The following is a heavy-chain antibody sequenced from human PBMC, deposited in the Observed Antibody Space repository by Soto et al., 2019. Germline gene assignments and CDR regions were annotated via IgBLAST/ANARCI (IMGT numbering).Heavy chain of an antibody. Sequence: QVQLVQSGAEVKKPGASVKVSCKASGYTFSSFYIHWVRQAPGQGFEWMGLINPSGGSTSYAQKFQGIFIMTSDTSTSTVYMELKSLISEDTAVYYCARNRDSGLDYWGQGTVVTVSP. D-gene: IGHD3-10*01. CDR2: INPSGGST. CDR3: ARNRDSGLDY. V-gene: IGHV1-46*01. J-gene: IGHJ4*02. CDR1: GYTFSSFY.